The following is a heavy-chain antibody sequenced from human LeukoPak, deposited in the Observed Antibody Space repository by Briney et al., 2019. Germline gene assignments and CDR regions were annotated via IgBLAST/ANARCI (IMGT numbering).Heavy chain of an antibody. Sequence: GGSLRLSCAASGFTFSSYGMHWVRQAPGKGLEWVANIKQDGSEKNYVDSVKGRFTISRDNAKNSLYLQMNSLRAEDTAVYYCARVKSGYSYGPHYYYYYYMDVWGKGTTVTVSS. CDR2: IKQDGSEK. D-gene: IGHD5-18*01. CDR3: ARVKSGYSYGPHYYYYYYMDV. V-gene: IGHV3-7*04. J-gene: IGHJ6*03. CDR1: GFTFSSYG.